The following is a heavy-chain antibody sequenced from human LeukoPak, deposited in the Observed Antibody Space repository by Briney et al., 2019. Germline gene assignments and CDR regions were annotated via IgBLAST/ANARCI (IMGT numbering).Heavy chain of an antibody. Sequence: GGSLRLSCATSGFAFSNSSFNWVRQAPGKGLEWVTFISYDGSYKYYADSVKGRFTISRDNSKHTLYLQMNSLRGEDTAVYYCARLVETAAIGYFDYWGQGTLVTVSS. J-gene: IGHJ4*02. CDR3: ARLVETAAIGYFDY. CDR2: ISYDGSYK. D-gene: IGHD6-13*01. V-gene: IGHV3-30*03. CDR1: GFAFSNSS.